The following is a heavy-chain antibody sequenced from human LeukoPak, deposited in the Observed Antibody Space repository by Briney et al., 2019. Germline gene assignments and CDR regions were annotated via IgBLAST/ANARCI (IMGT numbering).Heavy chain of an antibody. J-gene: IGHJ4*02. D-gene: IGHD6-19*01. CDR3: ARDITVAGTDDY. CDR2: IYSGGST. Sequence: GGSLKLSCAASGFTVSSNYMSWVRQAPGKGLEWVSVIYSGGSTYYADSVKGRFTISRDNSKNTLYLQMSSLRAEDTAVYYCARDITVAGTDDYWGQGTLVTVSS. CDR1: GFTVSSNY. V-gene: IGHV3-66*01.